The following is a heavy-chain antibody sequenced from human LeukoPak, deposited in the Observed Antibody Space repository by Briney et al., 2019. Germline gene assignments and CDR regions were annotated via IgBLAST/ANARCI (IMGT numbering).Heavy chain of an antibody. CDR3: ARDRLYYDSSGSNWFDP. CDR1: GGSIGSSSYY. J-gene: IGHJ5*02. Sequence: SETLSLTCTVSGGSIGSSSYYWGWIRQPPGKGLEWIGYIYYSGSTNYNPSLKSRVTISVDTSKNQFSLKLSSVTAADTAVYYCARDRLYYDSSGSNWFDPWGQGTLVSVSS. CDR2: IYYSGST. D-gene: IGHD3-22*01. V-gene: IGHV4-61*01.